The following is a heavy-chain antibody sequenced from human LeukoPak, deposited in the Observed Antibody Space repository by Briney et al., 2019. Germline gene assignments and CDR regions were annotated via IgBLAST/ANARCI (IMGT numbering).Heavy chain of an antibody. Sequence: SETLTLTCAVSGGSISSGGYSWSWIRQPPGKGLEWIGYIYHSGSTYYNPSLKSRVTISVDRSKNQFSLKLSSVTAADTAVYYCARDRYGDHTYFDYWGQGTLVTVSS. D-gene: IGHD4-17*01. CDR3: ARDRYGDHTYFDY. J-gene: IGHJ4*02. V-gene: IGHV4-30-2*01. CDR2: IYHSGST. CDR1: GGSISSGGYS.